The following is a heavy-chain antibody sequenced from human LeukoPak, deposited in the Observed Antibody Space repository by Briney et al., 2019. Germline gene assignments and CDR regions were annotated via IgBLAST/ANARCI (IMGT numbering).Heavy chain of an antibody. CDR3: AKDLYSSSWYGDFDY. CDR2: ISWNSGSI. J-gene: IGHJ4*02. V-gene: IGHV3-9*01. Sequence: GRSLRLSCAASGFTFDDYAMHWVRQAPGKGLEWVSGISWNSGSIGYADSVKGRFTISRDNAKNSLYLQMNSLGAEDTALYYCAKDLYSSSWYGDFDYWGQGTLVTVSS. CDR1: GFTFDDYA. D-gene: IGHD6-13*01.